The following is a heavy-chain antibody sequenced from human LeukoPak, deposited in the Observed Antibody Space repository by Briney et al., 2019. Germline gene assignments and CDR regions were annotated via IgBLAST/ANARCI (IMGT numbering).Heavy chain of an antibody. CDR2: ISGSGGST. J-gene: IGHJ4*02. D-gene: IGHD2-21*02. V-gene: IGHV3-23*01. Sequence: GGSLRLSCAASGFTFSSYAMSWVRQAPGKGLEWVSAISGSGGSTYYADSVKGRFTISRDNSKNTLYLQMNSLRAEDTAVYYCARDKGDSSGPDYWGQGTLVTVSS. CDR3: ARDKGDSSGPDY. CDR1: GFTFSSYA.